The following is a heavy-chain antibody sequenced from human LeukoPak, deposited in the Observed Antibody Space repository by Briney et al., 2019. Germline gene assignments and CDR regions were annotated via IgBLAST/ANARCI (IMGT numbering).Heavy chain of an antibody. CDR1: GFTFSSYA. J-gene: IGHJ5*02. D-gene: IGHD5-12*01. CDR3: AKGLRFGGYDIPPRWFDP. V-gene: IGHV3-23*01. Sequence: GSLRLSCAASGFTFSSYAMSWVRQAPGKGLEWVSAISGSGGSTYYADSVKGRFTISRDNSKNTLYLQMNSLRAEDTAVYYCAKGLRFGGYDIPPRWFDPWGQGTLVTVSS. CDR2: ISGSGGST.